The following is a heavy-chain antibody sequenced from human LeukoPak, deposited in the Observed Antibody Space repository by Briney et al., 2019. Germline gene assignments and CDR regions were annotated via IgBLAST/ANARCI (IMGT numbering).Heavy chain of an antibody. V-gene: IGHV1-18*01. J-gene: IGHJ4*02. D-gene: IGHD2-15*01. Sequence: ASVKVSCKASGYTFISYGISWVRQAPGQGLDWMGWVSAYAEDTNYVQKFQGRVTMTTDTSTSTAYIELRSLRFDDTAVYYCARDCIGCHGFDYWGQGTLVTVSS. CDR2: VSAYAEDT. CDR3: ARDCIGCHGFDY. CDR1: GYTFISYG.